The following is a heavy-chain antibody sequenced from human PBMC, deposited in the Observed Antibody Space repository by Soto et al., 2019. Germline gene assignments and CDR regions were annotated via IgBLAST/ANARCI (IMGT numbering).Heavy chain of an antibody. CDR3: TRAERFPRSWFDP. CDR2: IIPIFGTA. CDR1: GGTFSSYA. D-gene: IGHD3-10*01. J-gene: IGHJ5*02. V-gene: IGHV1-69*13. Sequence: GASVKVSFKASGGTFSSYAISWVRQAPGQGLEWMGGIIPIFGTANYAQKFQGRVTITADESTSTAYMELSSLRSEDTAMYFCTRAERFPRSWFDPWGQGTQVTVSS.